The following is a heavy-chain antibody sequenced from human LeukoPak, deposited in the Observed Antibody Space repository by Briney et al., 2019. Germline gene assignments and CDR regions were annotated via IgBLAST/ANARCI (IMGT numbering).Heavy chain of an antibody. V-gene: IGHV1-18*01. J-gene: IGHJ5*02. D-gene: IGHD2-15*01. Sequence: ASVKVSCKASGYTFTSYGISWVRQAPGQGLEWMGWISAYNGNTNYAQKLQGRVTMTTDTSTSTAYMELRSLRSDDTAVYYCARDPRYCSGGSCCSAHWFDPWGQGTLVTVSS. CDR3: ARDPRYCSGGSCCSAHWFDP. CDR1: GYTFTSYG. CDR2: ISAYNGNT.